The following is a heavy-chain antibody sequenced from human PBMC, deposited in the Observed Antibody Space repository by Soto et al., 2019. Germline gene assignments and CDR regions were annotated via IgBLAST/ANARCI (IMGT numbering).Heavy chain of an antibody. CDR3: ASSYDLSAAGAYYFDY. CDR1: GGTFSSYA. CDR2: IIPIFGTA. J-gene: IGHJ4*02. Sequence: ASVKVSCKASGGTFSSYAISWVRQAPGQGLEWMGGIIPIFGTANYAQKFQGRVTITADESTSTAYMELSSLRSEDTAVYYCASSYDLSAAGAYYFDYWGQGTLVNVSS. V-gene: IGHV1-69*13. D-gene: IGHD2-8*02.